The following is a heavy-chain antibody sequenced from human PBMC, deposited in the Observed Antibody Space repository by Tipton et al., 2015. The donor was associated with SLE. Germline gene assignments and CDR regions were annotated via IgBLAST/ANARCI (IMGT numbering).Heavy chain of an antibody. CDR3: ARATDCSGGRCYSAYYYYYGMDV. CDR2: INHSGYT. CDR1: GGSFSGYY. D-gene: IGHD2-15*01. J-gene: IGHJ6*02. Sequence: AGLVKPSETLSLTCAVYGGSFSGYYWSWIRQPPGKGLEWIGEINHSGYTNYNLSLKSRVTISVDTSKNQFSLKLSSVTAADTAVYYCARATDCSGGRCYSAYYYYYGMDVWGQGTTVTVSS. V-gene: IGHV4-34*01.